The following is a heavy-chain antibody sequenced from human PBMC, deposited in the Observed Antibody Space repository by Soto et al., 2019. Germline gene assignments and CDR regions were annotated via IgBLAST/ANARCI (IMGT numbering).Heavy chain of an antibody. CDR1: GYTYTRYG. D-gene: IGHD3-9*01. CDR3: ARDSDILTGFEFDY. Sequence: ASVKGSCKASGYTYTRYGISWVRQAPGQGLEWMGWISAYNGNTNYAQKLQGRVTMTTDTSTSTAYMELRSLRSDDTAVYYCARDSDILTGFEFDYWGQGTLVTVSS. CDR2: ISAYNGNT. V-gene: IGHV1-18*01. J-gene: IGHJ4*02.